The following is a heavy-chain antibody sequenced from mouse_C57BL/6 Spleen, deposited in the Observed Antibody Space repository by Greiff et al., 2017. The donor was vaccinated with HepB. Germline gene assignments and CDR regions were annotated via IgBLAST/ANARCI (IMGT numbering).Heavy chain of an antibody. CDR2: IRNKANGYTT. CDR3: ARYGFPYYGSRYYYAMDY. D-gene: IGHD1-1*01. CDR1: GFTFTDYY. J-gene: IGHJ4*01. V-gene: IGHV7-3*01. Sequence: EVKLMESGGGLVQPGGSLSLSCAASGFTFTDYYMSWVRQPPGKALEWLGFIRNKANGYTTEYSASVKGRFTISRDNSQSILYLQMNALRAEDSATDDCARYGFPYYGSRYYYAMDYWGQGTSVTVSS.